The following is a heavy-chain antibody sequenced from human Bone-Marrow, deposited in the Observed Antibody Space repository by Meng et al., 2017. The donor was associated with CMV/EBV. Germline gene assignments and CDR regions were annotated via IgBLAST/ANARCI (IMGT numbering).Heavy chain of an antibody. V-gene: IGHV3-23*01. CDR3: AKDLWNTTPLGDYFDS. D-gene: IGHD1/OR15-1a*01. CDR1: GFTFSNFA. J-gene: IGHJ4*02. CDR2: ISGSGRYT. Sequence: SGFTFSNFAMIWVRHSPGKGLEYLASISGSGRYTYYVDPVRGRFTISRDNSKNILYLQMNSLTAADAGFYYCAKDLWNTTPLGDYFDSWSQGVLVTVSS.